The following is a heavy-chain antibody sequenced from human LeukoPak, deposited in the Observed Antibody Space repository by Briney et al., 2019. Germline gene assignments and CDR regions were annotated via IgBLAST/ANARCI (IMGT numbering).Heavy chain of an antibody. J-gene: IGHJ4*02. D-gene: IGHD2-8*01. V-gene: IGHV3-23*01. CDR2: ISGSGDNT. Sequence: GGSLRLSCEASGLSFRSYCMSWVRQAPGKGREWVSGISGSGDNTYYTDAVKGRFTISRDNSKNPLYLKMNTLRVEDTAVYYCAKCWNSDGVCLNFDHWGQGALVTVSS. CDR3: AKCWNSDGVCLNFDH. CDR1: GLSFRSYC.